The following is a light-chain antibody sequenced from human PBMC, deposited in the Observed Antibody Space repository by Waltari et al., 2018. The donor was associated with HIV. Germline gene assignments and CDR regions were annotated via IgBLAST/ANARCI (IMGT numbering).Light chain of an antibody. CDR3: SSSRV. J-gene: IGLJ3*02. CDR1: SRDVGGYNY. CDR2: EVS. Sequence: QSALTQPPSASGSPGPSVTISCTGTSRDVGGYNYVSWYQQHPGKAPQLMIYEVSKRPSGVPDRFSGSKSGNTASRTVSGHQAEDEADYYCSSSRVFGGGTKLTVL. V-gene: IGLV2-8*01.